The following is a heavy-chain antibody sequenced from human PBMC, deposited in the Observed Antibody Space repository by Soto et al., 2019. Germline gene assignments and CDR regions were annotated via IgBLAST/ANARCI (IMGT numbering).Heavy chain of an antibody. V-gene: IGHV3-30-3*01. D-gene: IGHD3-16*01. CDR2: MSYDGSNK. CDR1: GFTFSSYA. J-gene: IGHJ4*02. CDR3: ARDGGAY. Sequence: QVQLVESGGGVVQPGRSLRLSCAASGFTFSSYAMHWVRRAPGKGLEWMAVMSYDGSNKYSADSVKGRFTISRDNSKNTLYLQMNGLRPEDTALYYCARDGGAYWGQGTLVIVSS.